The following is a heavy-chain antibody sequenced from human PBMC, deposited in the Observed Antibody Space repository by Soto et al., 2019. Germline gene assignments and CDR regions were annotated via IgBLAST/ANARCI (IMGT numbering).Heavy chain of an antibody. V-gene: IGHV3-23*01. CDR2: ISDSGGGT. D-gene: IGHD1-26*01. Sequence: EVQLLESGGGLVQPGGSLRLSCAASGFTFSTYAMSWVRQAPGKGLEWVSGISDSGGGTYYADSVKGRFTISRDNSKNTLYLQMNSLGAEDTAVYYCAKGSPMEARRPPWDFWGQGTLVTVSA. CDR1: GFTFSTYA. J-gene: IGHJ1*01. CDR3: AKGSPMEARRPPWDF.